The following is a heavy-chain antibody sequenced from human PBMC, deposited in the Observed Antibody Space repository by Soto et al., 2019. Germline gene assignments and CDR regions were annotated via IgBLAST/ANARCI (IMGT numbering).Heavy chain of an antibody. CDR1: GYSISIGCF. J-gene: IGHJ4*02. CDR3: ARESYSGYHSYDY. CDR2: MYHDGNT. D-gene: IGHD5-12*01. Sequence: SSETLSLTRSFSGYSISIGCFWGCILQPPGKGLEWIANMYHDGNTHYNPSLKSRVTMSVDTSKNQFSLKLNSVTAADTAVYYCARESYSGYHSYDYWGQGILVTVSS. V-gene: IGHV4-38-2*02.